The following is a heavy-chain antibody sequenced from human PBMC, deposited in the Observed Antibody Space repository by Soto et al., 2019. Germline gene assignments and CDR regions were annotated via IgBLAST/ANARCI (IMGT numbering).Heavy chain of an antibody. CDR1: GFTFSGYG. CDR2: IRYDGSNE. D-gene: IGHD1-26*01. V-gene: IGHV3-33*01. J-gene: IGHJ4*02. Sequence: QVQLVESGGGVVQPRRSLRLSCAASGFTFSGYGMHWVRQAPGKGLEWVAIIRYDGSNEDYADSVKGRFTISIDNSKNTLYLQMNSLRAEDTAGYYCARDGVGSTTCRGYFDYLGQGTLVTFSS. CDR3: ARDGVGSTTCRGYFDY.